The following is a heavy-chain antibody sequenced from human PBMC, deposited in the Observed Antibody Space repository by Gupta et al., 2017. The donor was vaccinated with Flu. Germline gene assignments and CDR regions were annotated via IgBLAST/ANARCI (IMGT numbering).Heavy chain of an antibody. CDR1: GFLFDSYN. D-gene: IGHD1-20*01. J-gene: IGHJ6*02. CDR2: TSSSSGTI. V-gene: IGHV3-48*01. CDR3: ARAYNWNNYFYGMDV. Sequence: EVQLVESGGGLAQPGGSLRLSCAASGFLFDSYNMNWVRQAPGKGLEWVSYTSSSSGTIYYADSVKGRFTISRDNAKNSLDLQMDSLRADDTAVYYCARAYNWNNYFYGMDVWGQGTTVTVSS.